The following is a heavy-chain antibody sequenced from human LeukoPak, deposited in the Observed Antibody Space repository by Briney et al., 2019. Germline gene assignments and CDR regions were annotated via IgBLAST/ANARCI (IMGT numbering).Heavy chain of an antibody. D-gene: IGHD3-9*01. J-gene: IGHJ3*02. CDR1: GFTISSYG. V-gene: IGHV3-30*18. CDR2: ISYDGSNK. CDR3: AKDGYDILTGYHDAFDI. Sequence: GRSLRLSCAASGFTISSYGMHWVRQAPGKGLEWVAVISYDGSNKYYADSVKGRFTISRDNSKNTLYLQMNSLRAEDTAVYYCAKDGYDILTGYHDAFDIWGQGAMVTVSS.